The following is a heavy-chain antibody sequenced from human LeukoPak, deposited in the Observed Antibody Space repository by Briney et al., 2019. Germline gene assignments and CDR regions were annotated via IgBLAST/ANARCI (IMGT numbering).Heavy chain of an antibody. CDR2: IWYDGSNK. J-gene: IGHJ3*02. CDR1: GFTFSSYG. CDR3: ARTSDFWSGFDAFDI. Sequence: GRSLRHSCAASGFTFSSYGMPWVRQAPGKGLEWVAVIWYDGSNKYYADSVKGRFTISRDNSKNTLYLQMNSLRAEDTAVYYCARTSDFWSGFDAFDIWGQGTMVTVSS. V-gene: IGHV3-33*01. D-gene: IGHD3-3*01.